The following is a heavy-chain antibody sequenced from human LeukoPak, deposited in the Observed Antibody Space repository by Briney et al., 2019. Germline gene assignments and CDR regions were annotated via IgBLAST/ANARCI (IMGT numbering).Heavy chain of an antibody. J-gene: IGHJ6*02. D-gene: IGHD2-21*02. CDR3: ARGLTAIRGIKYSYYGMDV. CDR2: ISYDGSNK. V-gene: IGHV3-30-3*01. CDR1: GFTFSRSA. Sequence: GRSLRLSCAASGFTFSRSAMHWVRQSPGKGLEWVAVISYDGSNKYYADSVKGRLTISRDNSKKTLFLQINSLSAEDTAVYYGARGLTAIRGIKYSYYGMDVWGQGPAVTVSS.